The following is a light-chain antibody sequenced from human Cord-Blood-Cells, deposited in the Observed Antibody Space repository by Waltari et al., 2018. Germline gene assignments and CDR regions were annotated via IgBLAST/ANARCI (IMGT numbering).Light chain of an antibody. V-gene: IGKV2-29*03. CDR2: EVS. CDR3: MQGIHRVT. J-gene: IGKJ1*01. Sequence: DIVMIQTPLSLSVIPRQPASISCKSSQIPLHSDGKPYWSWYLQQPGQSPQLLIYEVSGRYSGVPVRFSGNGSVTDVTLKISRVEAEGVGVYYCMQGIHRVTFVQCTKVEIK. CDR1: QIPLHSDGKPY.